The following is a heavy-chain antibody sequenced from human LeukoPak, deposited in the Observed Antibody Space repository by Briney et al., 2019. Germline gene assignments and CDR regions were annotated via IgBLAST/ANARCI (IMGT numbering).Heavy chain of an antibody. D-gene: IGHD3-22*01. V-gene: IGHV1-2*04. CDR1: GYTFTGYY. CDR3: ARERGDDSSGYRYGMDV. Sequence: ASVKVSCKASGYTFTGYYMHWVRQAPGQGLEWMGWINPNSGGTNYAQKFQGWVTMTRDTSISTAYMELSRLRSDDTAVYYCARERGDDSSGYRYGMDVWGQGTTVTVSS. J-gene: IGHJ6*02. CDR2: INPNSGGT.